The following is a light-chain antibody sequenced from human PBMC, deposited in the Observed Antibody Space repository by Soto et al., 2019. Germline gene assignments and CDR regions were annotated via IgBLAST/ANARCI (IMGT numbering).Light chain of an antibody. CDR2: KAS. V-gene: IGKV1-5*03. J-gene: IGKJ3*01. CDR1: QSISTW. Sequence: DIQMTQSPSTLSASVGDRVTITCRASQSISTWLAWYQQKPGKLPKLLIYKASTLESGVPSRFSGSGSGTEVTLTISSLQPDDFATYYCHQYNREATFGPGTKVDLK. CDR3: HQYNREAT.